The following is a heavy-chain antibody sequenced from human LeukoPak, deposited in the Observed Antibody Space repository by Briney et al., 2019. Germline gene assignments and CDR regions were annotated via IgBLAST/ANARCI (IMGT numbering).Heavy chain of an antibody. Sequence: PGGSLRLSCAASGFTFSSYAMSWVRQAPGEGLEWVSAISGSGGRTYYADSVKGRFTISRDNSKNTLYLQMNSLRAEDTAVYYCAKDLGYCSGGSCYTLDYWGQETLVTISS. CDR2: ISGSGGRT. J-gene: IGHJ4*02. V-gene: IGHV3-23*01. CDR1: GFTFSSYA. D-gene: IGHD2-15*01. CDR3: AKDLGYCSGGSCYTLDY.